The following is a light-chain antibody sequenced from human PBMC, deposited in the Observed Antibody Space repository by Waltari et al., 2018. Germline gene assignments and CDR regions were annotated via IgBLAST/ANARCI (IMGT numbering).Light chain of an antibody. J-gene: IGLJ2*01. CDR2: EVS. CDR1: SSDVGNYNL. Sequence: QSALTQPASVSGSPGQSITISCTGPSSDVGNYNLVSWYQQHPGKAPKLIIYEVSQRPSGVSNRFSGSKSGTTASLTISGLQAEDEADFYCCSYAGSGSSVVFGGGTKLTVL. CDR3: CSYAGSGSSVV. V-gene: IGLV2-23*02.